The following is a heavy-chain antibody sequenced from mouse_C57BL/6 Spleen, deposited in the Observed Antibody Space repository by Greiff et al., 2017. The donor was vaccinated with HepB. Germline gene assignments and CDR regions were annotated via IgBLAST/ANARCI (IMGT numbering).Heavy chain of an antibody. J-gene: IGHJ2*01. CDR3: ARERGPNYYGSSPLFDY. D-gene: IGHD1-1*01. Sequence: EVHLVESGGGLVKPGGSLKLSCAASGFTFSSYAMSWVRQTPEKRLEWVATISDGGSYTYYPDNVKGRFTISRDNAKNNLYLQMSHLKSEDTAMYYCARERGPNYYGSSPLFDYWGQGTTLTVSS. CDR1: GFTFSSYA. CDR2: ISDGGSYT. V-gene: IGHV5-4*01.